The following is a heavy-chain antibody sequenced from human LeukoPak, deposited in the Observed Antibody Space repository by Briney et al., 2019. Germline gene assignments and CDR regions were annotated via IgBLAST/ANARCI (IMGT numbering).Heavy chain of an antibody. CDR3: ARGDYDSSGYYSCYFDY. CDR1: GYTFTSYG. Sequence: ASVKVSCKASGYTFTSYGISWVRQAPGQGLEWMGWISAYNGNTNYAQKLQGRVTMTTDTSTSTAYMELRSLRSDDTAVYYCARGDYDSSGYYSCYFDYWGQGTLVTVPS. V-gene: IGHV1-18*01. J-gene: IGHJ4*02. CDR2: ISAYNGNT. D-gene: IGHD3-22*01.